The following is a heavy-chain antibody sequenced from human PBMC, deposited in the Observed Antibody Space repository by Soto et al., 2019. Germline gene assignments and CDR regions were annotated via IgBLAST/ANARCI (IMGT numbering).Heavy chain of an antibody. D-gene: IGHD3-22*01. J-gene: IGHJ6*02. CDR3: AKDGAASSVLDV. Sequence: EVQVVESGGGVVKPGGSLRLSCAASGFTFSTTGMNWVRHAPGKGLQWVTSISSGSEYIFHEDSVKGRLTTSRDNAKNSGYLRMNNRRVEDTAVYYCAKDGAASSVLDVWGQGTTVTVS. V-gene: IGHV3-21*02. CDR2: ISSGSEYI. CDR1: GFTFSTTG.